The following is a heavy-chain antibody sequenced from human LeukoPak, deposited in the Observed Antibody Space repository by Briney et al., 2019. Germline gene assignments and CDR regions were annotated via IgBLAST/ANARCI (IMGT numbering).Heavy chain of an antibody. Sequence: SVKVSCKASGGTFSSYAISWVRQAPGQGLEWMGGIIPIFGTANYAQKFQGRVTITADKSTSTAYMELSSLRSEDTAVYYCASEIGLSGGHYFDYWGQGTLVTVSS. CDR1: GGTFSSYA. D-gene: IGHD3-16*01. CDR3: ASEIGLSGGHYFDY. V-gene: IGHV1-69*06. CDR2: IIPIFGTA. J-gene: IGHJ4*02.